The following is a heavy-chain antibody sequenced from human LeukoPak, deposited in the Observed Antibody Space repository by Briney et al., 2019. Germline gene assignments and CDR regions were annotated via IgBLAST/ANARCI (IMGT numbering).Heavy chain of an antibody. CDR1: GFTFSSYS. J-gene: IGHJ4*02. CDR2: ISSSSSYI. D-gene: IGHD3-22*01. Sequence: GGSLRLSCAASGFTFSSYSMNWVRQAPGKGLEWVSSISSSSSYIHYADSVKGRFTISRDNAKNSLYLQMNSLRAEDTAVYYCTRDLGGYYYDSSGYCFDYWGQGTLVTVSS. V-gene: IGHV3-21*01. CDR3: TRDLGGYYYDSSGYCFDY.